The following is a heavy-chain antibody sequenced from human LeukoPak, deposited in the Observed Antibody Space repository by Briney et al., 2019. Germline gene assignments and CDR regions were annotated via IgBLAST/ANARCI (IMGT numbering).Heavy chain of an antibody. CDR2: ISGSGGSK. CDR1: GFTFSSYA. CDR3: AKAGGGRYYDSSGYYYEDY. J-gene: IGHJ4*02. D-gene: IGHD3-22*01. Sequence: GGSLRLSCAASGFTFSSYAMSWVRQAPGKGLEWVSGISGSGGSKCYADAVKGRFTISRDNSKNTLYLQMNSLRAEDTAVYYCAKAGGGRYYDSSGYYYEDYWGQGTLVTVSS. V-gene: IGHV3-23*01.